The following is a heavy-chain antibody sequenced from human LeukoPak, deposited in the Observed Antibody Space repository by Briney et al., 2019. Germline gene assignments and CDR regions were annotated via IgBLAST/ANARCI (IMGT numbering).Heavy chain of an antibody. J-gene: IGHJ3*02. CDR3: ARTQRTNKYSSSWYNLDAFDI. D-gene: IGHD6-13*01. V-gene: IGHV5-51*01. CDR1: GYSFTSYW. Sequence: GESLKISCKGSGYSFTSYWIGWVRQMPGKGLEWMGIIYPGDSDTRYSPSFQGQVTISADKSISTAYLQWSSLKASDTAMYYCARTQRTNKYSSSWYNLDAFDIWGHGTMVTVSS. CDR2: IYPGDSDT.